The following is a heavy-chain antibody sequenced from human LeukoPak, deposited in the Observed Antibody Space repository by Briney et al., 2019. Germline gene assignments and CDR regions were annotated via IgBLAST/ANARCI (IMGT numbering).Heavy chain of an antibody. J-gene: IGHJ6*03. D-gene: IGHD2-2*01. CDR2: IYYSGST. CDR1: GGSISSGSYY. V-gene: IGHV4-39*07. CDR3: ARNSLGYCSSTSCLRNYYYYYMDV. Sequence: SETLSLTCTVSGGSISSGSYYWSWIRQPPGKGLEWIGSIYYSGSTYYNPSLKSRVTISVDTSKNQFSLKLSSVTAADTAVYYCARNSLGYCSSTSCLRNYYYYYMDVWGKGTTVTVSS.